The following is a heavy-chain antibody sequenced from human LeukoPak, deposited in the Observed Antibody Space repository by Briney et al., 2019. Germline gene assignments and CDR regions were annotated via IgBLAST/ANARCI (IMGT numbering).Heavy chain of an antibody. CDR2: IYYSGST. CDR3: ASNTGTVFDY. CDR1: GGSISSGSSY. D-gene: IGHD7-27*01. V-gene: IGHV4-39*07. J-gene: IGHJ4*02. Sequence: SSETLSLTCTVSGGSISSGSSYWGWIRQPPGKGLEWTGSIYYSGSTYYNPSLKSRVTISVDTSKNQFSLNLTSVTAADTAVYYCASNTGTVFDYWGQGALVTVSS.